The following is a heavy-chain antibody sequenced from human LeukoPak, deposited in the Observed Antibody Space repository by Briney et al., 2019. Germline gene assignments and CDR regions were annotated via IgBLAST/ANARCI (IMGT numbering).Heavy chain of an antibody. V-gene: IGHV4-59*01. D-gene: IGHD1-14*01. CDR1: GGSISSYY. CDR2: IYHSGST. J-gene: IGHJ4*02. Sequence: SETLSLTCTVSGGSISSYYWSWIRQPPGKGLEWIGYIYHSGSTNYNPSLKSRVTISLDTSKNQFSLNLSSVTAADTAVYYCARGSGTTIFDYWGQGTLVTVSS. CDR3: ARGSGTTIFDY.